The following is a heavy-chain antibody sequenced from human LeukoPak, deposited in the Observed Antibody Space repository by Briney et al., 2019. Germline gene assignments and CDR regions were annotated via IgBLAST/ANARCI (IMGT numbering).Heavy chain of an antibody. CDR1: GFTFSSYA. CDR2: ISYDGSNK. Sequence: GGSLRLSCAASGFTFSSYAMHWVRQAPGKGLEWVAVISYDGSNKYYADSVKGRFTISRDNSKNTLYLQMNSLRAEDTAVYYCATDLSIVDPAYYFDYWGQGTLVTVSS. V-gene: IGHV3-30*04. D-gene: IGHD6-6*01. CDR3: ATDLSIVDPAYYFDY. J-gene: IGHJ4*02.